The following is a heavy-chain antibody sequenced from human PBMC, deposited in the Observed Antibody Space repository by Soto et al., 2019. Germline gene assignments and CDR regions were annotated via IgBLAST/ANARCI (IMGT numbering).Heavy chain of an antibody. J-gene: IGHJ6*02. CDR1: GFTFSSYA. CDR3: ATAARPNYCYGMDV. Sequence: EVQLLESGGGLVQPGGSLRLSCAASGFTFSSYAMSWVRQAPGKGLEWVSAISGSGGSTYYADSVKGRFTISRDNSKNTLYLQMNSLRAGDTAVYYCATAARPNYCYGMDVWGQGTTVTVSS. CDR2: ISGSGGST. V-gene: IGHV3-23*01. D-gene: IGHD6-6*01.